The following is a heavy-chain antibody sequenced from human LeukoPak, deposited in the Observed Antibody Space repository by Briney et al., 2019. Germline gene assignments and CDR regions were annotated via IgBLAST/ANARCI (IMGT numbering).Heavy chain of an antibody. Sequence: GGSLRLSCAASGFTFSSYAMSWVRQAPGKGLEWVSAISGSGGSTYYADSVKGRFTISRDNSKNTLYLQMNSLRAEDTAVYYCARRRCSSTSCFEDYWGQGTLVTVSP. J-gene: IGHJ4*02. V-gene: IGHV3-23*01. D-gene: IGHD2-2*01. CDR3: ARRRCSSTSCFEDY. CDR2: ISGSGGST. CDR1: GFTFSSYA.